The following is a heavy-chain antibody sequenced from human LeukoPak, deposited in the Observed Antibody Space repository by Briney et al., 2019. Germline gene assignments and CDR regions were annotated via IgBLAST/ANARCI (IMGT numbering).Heavy chain of an antibody. Sequence: GGSLRLSCSASGFTFSSYAMHWVRQAPGKGLEYVSAISSNGGSTYYADSVKGRFTISRDNSKNTLYLQMSSLGAEDTAVYYCVTPEYYDILTGWRYWGQGTLVTVSS. CDR2: ISSNGGST. CDR1: GFTFSSYA. V-gene: IGHV3-64D*06. J-gene: IGHJ4*02. D-gene: IGHD3-9*01. CDR3: VTPEYYDILTGWRY.